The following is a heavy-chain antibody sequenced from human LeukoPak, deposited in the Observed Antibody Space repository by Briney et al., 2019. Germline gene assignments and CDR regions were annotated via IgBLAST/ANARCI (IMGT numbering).Heavy chain of an antibody. J-gene: IGHJ4*02. Sequence: SETLSLTCTVSGGSISSYYSSWIRQPPGKGLEWIGYIYYSGSTNYNPSLKSRVTISVDTSKNQFSLKLSSVTAADTAVYYCARTIMVVAATTFDYWGQGTLVTVSS. CDR3: ARTIMVVAATTFDY. D-gene: IGHD2-15*01. CDR1: GGSISSYY. CDR2: IYYSGST. V-gene: IGHV4-59*08.